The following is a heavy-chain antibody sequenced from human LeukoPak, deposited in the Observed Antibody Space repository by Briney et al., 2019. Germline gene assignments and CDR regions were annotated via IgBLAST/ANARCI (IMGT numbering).Heavy chain of an antibody. CDR1: GGPFRNYA. J-gene: IGHJ4*02. D-gene: IGHD4-23*01. V-gene: IGHV1-69*04. Sequence: SVEVSCQASGGPFRNYAISWVRPAPGQGLEWMGRIIPIFGIANYAQKFQGRVTITADKSTSTAYMELSSLRSEDTAVYCCASGPYGGNSGTLDYWGQGTLVTVSS. CDR3: ASGPYGGNSGTLDY. CDR2: IIPIFGIA.